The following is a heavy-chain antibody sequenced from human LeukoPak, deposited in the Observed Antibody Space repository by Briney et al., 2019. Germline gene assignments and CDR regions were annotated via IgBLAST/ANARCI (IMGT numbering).Heavy chain of an antibody. D-gene: IGHD3-16*01. J-gene: IGHJ6*03. CDR2: INTNTGNP. Sequence: ASVKVSCKASGYTFTSYAMNWVRQAPGQGLEWMGWINTNTGNPTYAQGFTGRFVFSLDTSVSTAYLQISSLKAEDTAVYYCARDGQGGLNYYYYYYMDVWGKGNTVTVSS. CDR3: ARDGQGGLNYYYYYYMDV. V-gene: IGHV7-4-1*02. CDR1: GYTFTSYA.